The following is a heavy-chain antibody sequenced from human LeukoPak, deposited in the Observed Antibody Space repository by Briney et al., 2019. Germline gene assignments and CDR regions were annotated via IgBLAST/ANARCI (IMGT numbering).Heavy chain of an antibody. CDR2: ISYDGSNK. Sequence: GGSLRLSCAASGFTFSSYAMHWVRQAPGKGLEWVAVISYDGSNKYYADSVKGRFTISRDNSKNTLYLQMNSLRAEDTAVYYCARDLTGPLWGELPNFDYWGQGTLVTVSS. CDR1: GFTFSSYA. CDR3: ARDLTGPLWGELPNFDY. V-gene: IGHV3-30-3*01. D-gene: IGHD1-26*01. J-gene: IGHJ4*02.